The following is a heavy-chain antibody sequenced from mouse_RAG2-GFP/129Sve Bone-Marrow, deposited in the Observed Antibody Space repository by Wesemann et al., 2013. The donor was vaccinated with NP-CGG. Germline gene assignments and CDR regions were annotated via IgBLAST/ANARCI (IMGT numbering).Heavy chain of an antibody. CDR3: AREYGNFDY. D-gene: IGHD2-10*02. CDR2: GNGAT. V-gene: IGHV1-12*01. J-gene: IGHJ2*01. Sequence: GNGATSYNQKFKGKATLTADKSSSTAYMQLSSLTSEDSAVYYCAREYGNFDYWGQGTTLTVSS.